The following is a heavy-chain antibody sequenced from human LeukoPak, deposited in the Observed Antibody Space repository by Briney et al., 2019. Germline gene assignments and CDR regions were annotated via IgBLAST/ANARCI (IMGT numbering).Heavy chain of an antibody. Sequence: SETLSLTCTVSGGSISSYYWSWIRQPPGKGLEWIGYIYYSGSTNYNPSLKSRVTISVDTSKNQFSLKLSSVTAADTAVYYCARKTDTATDVDAFDIWGQGTMVTVSS. V-gene: IGHV4-59*01. D-gene: IGHD5-18*01. CDR2: IYYSGST. CDR3: ARKTDTATDVDAFDI. J-gene: IGHJ3*02. CDR1: GGSISSYY.